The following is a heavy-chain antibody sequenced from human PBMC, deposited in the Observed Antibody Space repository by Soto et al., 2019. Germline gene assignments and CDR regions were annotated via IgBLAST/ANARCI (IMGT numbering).Heavy chain of an antibody. CDR3: ARTPDRARVPNYGMDV. V-gene: IGHV1-69*01. CDR2: IIPIFGTA. CDR1: GGTFSSYA. Sequence: QVQLVQSGAEVKKPGSSVKVSCKASGGTFSSYAISWVRQAPGQGLEWMGGIIPIFGTANYAQKFQGRVTIPADESTSTAYMELSSLRSEDTAVYYCARTPDRARVPNYGMDVWGQGTTVTVSS. J-gene: IGHJ6*02.